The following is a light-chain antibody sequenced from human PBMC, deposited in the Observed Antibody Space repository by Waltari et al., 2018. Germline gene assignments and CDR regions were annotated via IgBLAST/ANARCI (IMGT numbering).Light chain of an antibody. Sequence: QSALTQPASVSGSPGQSITISCTGTSSNVGGYTLVSWYQQHPGKAPQLLIYDVNKRPSGIPCPFSGSKSGHTASLTSSGLQADDESDYYCCSYAGDSTLIFGGGTKLTVL. CDR1: SSNVGGYTL. J-gene: IGLJ2*01. V-gene: IGLV2-23*02. CDR3: CSYAGDSTLI. CDR2: DVN.